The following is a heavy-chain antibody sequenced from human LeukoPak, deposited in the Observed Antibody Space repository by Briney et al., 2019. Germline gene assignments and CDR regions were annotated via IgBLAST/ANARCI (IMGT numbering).Heavy chain of an antibody. CDR1: GGSVSSYY. CDR3: ARSQGIGYFDY. D-gene: IGHD2-21*01. V-gene: IGHV4-59*02. CDR2: IYYSGST. Sequence: SETLSLTCTVSGGSVSSYYWSWIRQPPGKGLEWIGYIYYSGSTNYNPSLKSRVTISVDTSKNQFSLKLSSVTAADTAVYYCARSQGIGYFDYWGQGTLVTVSS. J-gene: IGHJ4*02.